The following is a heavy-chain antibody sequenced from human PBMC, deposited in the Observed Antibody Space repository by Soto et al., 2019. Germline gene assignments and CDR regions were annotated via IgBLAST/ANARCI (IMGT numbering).Heavy chain of an antibody. CDR3: ARKDCSGASCYSSDWFDP. CDR2: IYPGDSDT. CDR1: GYSFTNYW. Sequence: GESLKISCKGSGYSFTNYWIAWVRQMPGKGLEWMGIIYPGDSDTRYSPSFQGQVTISADKSISTAYLQWSSLKASDTAIYYCARKDCSGASCYSSDWFDPWGQGTLVTVPQ. J-gene: IGHJ5*02. D-gene: IGHD2-15*01. V-gene: IGHV5-51*01.